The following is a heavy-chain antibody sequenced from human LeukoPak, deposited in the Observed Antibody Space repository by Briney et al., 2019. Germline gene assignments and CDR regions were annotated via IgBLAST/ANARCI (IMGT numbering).Heavy chain of an antibody. Sequence: ASVKVSCKASGYTFTGYYMHWVRQAPGQGLEWMGWINPNSGGTNYAQKFQGWVTMTRDTSISTAYMELSRLRSDDTAVYYCARAFLYCSSTGCRLPGAFDIWGQGTMVTVSS. V-gene: IGHV1-2*04. CDR2: INPNSGGT. CDR3: ARAFLYCSSTGCRLPGAFDI. J-gene: IGHJ3*02. D-gene: IGHD2-2*01. CDR1: GYTFTGYY.